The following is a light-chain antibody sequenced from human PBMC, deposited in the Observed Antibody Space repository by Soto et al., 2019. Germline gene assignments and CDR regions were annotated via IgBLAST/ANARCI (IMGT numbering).Light chain of an antibody. J-gene: IGKJ3*01. CDR3: QQSYSTLFT. CDR2: AAS. Sequence: DIQMTQSPSSLSASVGDRVTITCRASQSINSYLNWYQQKPGKAPKLLIYAASSLQSGVPSRFSGSGSGTDFTLTISSLHPEDFATYYCQQSYSTLFTFGPGPKVDIK. CDR1: QSINSY. V-gene: IGKV1-39*01.